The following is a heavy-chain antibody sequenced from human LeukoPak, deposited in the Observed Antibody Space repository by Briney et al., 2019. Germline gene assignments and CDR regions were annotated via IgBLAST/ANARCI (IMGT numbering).Heavy chain of an antibody. CDR1: GGSISSSNW. CDR2: IYHSGST. CDR3: ARTAVGEYNWFDP. Sequence: SGTLSLTCAVSGGSISSSNWWSWVRQPPGQGLAWIGEIYHSGSTNYNPSLKSRVTISVDKSKNQFSLKLSSVTAADTAVYYCARTAVGEYNWFDPWGQGTLVTVSS. J-gene: IGHJ5*02. V-gene: IGHV4-4*02. D-gene: IGHD3-16*01.